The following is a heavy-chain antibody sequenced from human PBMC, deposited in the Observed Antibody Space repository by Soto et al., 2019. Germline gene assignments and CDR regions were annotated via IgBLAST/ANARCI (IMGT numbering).Heavy chain of an antibody. D-gene: IGHD3-10*01. CDR2: INHSGST. V-gene: IGHV4-34*01. Sequence: QVQLQQWGAGLLKPSETLSLTCAVYGGSFSGYYWSWIRQPPGKGLEWIGEINHSGSTNYNPSLKGRVTISVDTSKKQFSLKLSSVTAADTAVYYCARRRNVWFGELRRGYFDYWGQGTLVTVSS. CDR1: GGSFSGYY. J-gene: IGHJ4*02. CDR3: ARRRNVWFGELRRGYFDY.